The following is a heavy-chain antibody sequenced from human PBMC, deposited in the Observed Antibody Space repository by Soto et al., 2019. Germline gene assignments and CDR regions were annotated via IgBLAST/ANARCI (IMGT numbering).Heavy chain of an antibody. J-gene: IGHJ6*02. CDR1: GGTFRSYT. D-gene: IGHD3-10*01. CDR3: ARDQPYYYGSGSKSFGMDV. V-gene: IGHV1-69*08. Sequence: QVQLVQSGAEVKKPGSSVKVSCKASGGTFRSYTISWVRQAPGQGLEWMGRIIPILGIANYAQKFQGRVTITADKSTSTAYMELSSLRSEDTAVYYCARDQPYYYGSGSKSFGMDVWGQGTTVTVSS. CDR2: IIPILGIA.